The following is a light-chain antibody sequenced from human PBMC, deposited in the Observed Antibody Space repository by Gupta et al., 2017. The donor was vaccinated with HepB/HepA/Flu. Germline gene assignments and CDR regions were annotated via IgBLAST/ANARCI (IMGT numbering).Light chain of an antibody. J-gene: IGKJ4*01. CDR1: QSVSSSY. CDR2: VAS. Sequence: EIVLTQSPGTLSLSPGERATLSCRAGQSVSSSYLAWYQQKPGQAPRLLIYVASSRATGIPDRFSGSGSGTDFTLTISRLEPEDFAVYYCQQYGSSPPVTFGGGTNVEIK. CDR3: QQYGSSPPVT. V-gene: IGKV3-20*01.